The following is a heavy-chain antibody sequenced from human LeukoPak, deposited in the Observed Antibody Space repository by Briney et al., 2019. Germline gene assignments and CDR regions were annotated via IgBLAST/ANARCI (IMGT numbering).Heavy chain of an antibody. Sequence: ASVKVSCKASGYTFTGYYMHWVRQAPGQGLEWMGRINPNSGGTNYAQKFQGRVTMTRDTSISTAYMELSRLRSDDTAVYYCARGNGYCSSTSCYRWFDPWGQGTLVTVSS. CDR3: ARGNGYCSSTSCYRWFDP. CDR2: INPNSGGT. V-gene: IGHV1-2*06. CDR1: GYTFTGYY. J-gene: IGHJ5*02. D-gene: IGHD2-2*01.